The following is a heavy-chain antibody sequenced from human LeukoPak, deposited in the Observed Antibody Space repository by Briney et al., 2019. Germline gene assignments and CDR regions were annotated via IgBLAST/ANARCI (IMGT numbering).Heavy chain of an antibody. CDR2: FDPEDGET. D-gene: IGHD3-3*02. Sequence: ASVKVSCKVSGYTLTELSMHWVRQAPGKGLEWMGGFDPEDGETIYAQNFQGRVTMTEDTSTDTAYMELSSLRSEDTGVYYCATPHFWSGYSRSLDYWGQGTLVTVSS. CDR3: ATPHFWSGYSRSLDY. CDR1: GYTLTELS. V-gene: IGHV1-24*01. J-gene: IGHJ4*02.